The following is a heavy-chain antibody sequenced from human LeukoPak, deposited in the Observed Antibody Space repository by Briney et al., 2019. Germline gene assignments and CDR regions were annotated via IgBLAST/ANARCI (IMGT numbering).Heavy chain of an antibody. CDR3: ARDISGYPQYYFDY. CDR1: GYTFTGYY. V-gene: IGHV1-2*04. J-gene: IGHJ4*02. Sequence: ASVKVSCKASGYTFTGYYMHWVRQAPGQGLEWMGWINPDSGGTNYAQKFQGWVTMTRDTSISTAYMELSRLRSDDTAVYYCARDISGYPQYYFDYWGQGTLVTVSS. D-gene: IGHD3-22*01. CDR2: INPDSGGT.